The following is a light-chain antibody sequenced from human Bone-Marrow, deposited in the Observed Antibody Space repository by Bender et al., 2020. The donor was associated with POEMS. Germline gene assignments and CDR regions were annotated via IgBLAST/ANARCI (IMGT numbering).Light chain of an antibody. J-gene: IGLJ3*02. V-gene: IGLV7-43*01. CDR1: TGAVTSGSY. CDR2: TTS. Sequence: QTVVTQEPSLTVSPGGTVTLTCASSTGAVTSGSYPAWFQQKPGQAPRPLIHTTSNKQSWTPARFSGSLVGDKAALTLSGVQPEDEADYYCLLYYGDIWVFGGGTKLTVL. CDR3: LLYYGDIWV.